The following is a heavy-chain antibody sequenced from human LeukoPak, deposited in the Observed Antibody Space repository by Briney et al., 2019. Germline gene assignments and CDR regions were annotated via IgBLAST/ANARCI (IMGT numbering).Heavy chain of an antibody. V-gene: IGHV3-48*03. J-gene: IGHJ3*02. CDR1: GFTFSSYE. D-gene: IGHD3-10*01. CDR3: ARASMVRGVGAFDI. Sequence: HPGGSLRLSCAASGFTFSSYEMNWVRQAPGKGLEWVSYISSSGSTIYYADSVKGRFTISRDNAKNSLYLQMNSLRAEDTAVYYCARASMVRGVGAFDIWGQGTMVTVSS. CDR2: ISSSGSTI.